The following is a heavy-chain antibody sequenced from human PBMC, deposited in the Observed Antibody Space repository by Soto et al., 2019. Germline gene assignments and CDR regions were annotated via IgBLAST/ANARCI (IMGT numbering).Heavy chain of an antibody. CDR2: ITAYNGNT. D-gene: IGHD2-15*01. V-gene: IGHV1-18*01. J-gene: IGHJ4*02. CDR3: ARYCSGGRCYPWDN. Sequence: QVQLVQSGAEVKKPGASVKVSCKASGYAFTSYGISWVRQAPGQGIEWMGWITAYNGNTNYAQKFQGRVTMTTDTSTSTAYMELTSLRSDDTAVYFCARYCSGGRCYPWDNWGQGTLVTVSS. CDR1: GYAFTSYG.